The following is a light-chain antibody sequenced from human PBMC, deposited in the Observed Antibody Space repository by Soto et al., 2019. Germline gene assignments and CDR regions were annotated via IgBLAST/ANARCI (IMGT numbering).Light chain of an antibody. V-gene: IGKV3-20*01. CDR3: QQYGSSRALT. J-gene: IGKJ4*01. CDR1: QSVSSY. CDR2: DAS. Sequence: EIVLTQSPATLSLSPGERATLSCMASQSVSSYLAWYQQKPGQAPRLLIYDASNRATGIPARFSGSGSGTDFTLTISRLEPEDFAVYYCQQYGSSRALTFGGGTKVDIK.